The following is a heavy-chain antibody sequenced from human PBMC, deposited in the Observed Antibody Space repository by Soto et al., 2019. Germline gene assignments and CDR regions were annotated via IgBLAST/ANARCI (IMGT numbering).Heavy chain of an antibody. J-gene: IGHJ6*02. CDR2: MNPKSGYT. D-gene: IGHD2-21*01. V-gene: IGHV1-8*01. CDR3: ARAYGDLDV. Sequence: QVQLVQSGAEVKKPGASVKVSCKASGYTFSSYDINWVRQGTGQGLEWMGWMNPKSGYTGYAQKFQGSVTMTRDTSISTAHMEVSSLRSEDTAIYYCARAYGDLDVWGQGTTVTVSS. CDR1: GYTFSSYD.